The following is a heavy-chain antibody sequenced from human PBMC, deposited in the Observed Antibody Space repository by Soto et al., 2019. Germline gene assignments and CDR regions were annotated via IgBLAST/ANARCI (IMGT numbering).Heavy chain of an antibody. D-gene: IGHD3-10*01. J-gene: IGHJ5*02. CDR3: ARGVGSGSYYNQYHRFEP. V-gene: IGHV1-18*01. CDR1: GYTFTNYG. Sequence: ASVKVSCKASGYTFTNYGISWVRQAPGQGLEWMGWINVYSGNTKYAQKVQGRVTMTTDTSTSTAYMELRSLRSDDTAVYYCARGVGSGSYYNQYHRFEPWGPGTLVTVPS. CDR2: INVYSGNT.